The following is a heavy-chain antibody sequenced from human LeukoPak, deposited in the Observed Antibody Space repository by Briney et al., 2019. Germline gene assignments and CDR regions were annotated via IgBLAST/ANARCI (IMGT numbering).Heavy chain of an antibody. D-gene: IGHD6-13*01. Sequence: ASVKVSCKASGYTFTTYAMNWVRQAPGQGLEWMGWINTNTGNPTYAQGFTGRFVLSLDTSVSTAYLQISSLKAEDTAVYYCARDQSSSWTHYYYMDVWGKGTTVTVSS. CDR3: ARDQSSSWTHYYYMDV. CDR1: GYTFTTYA. J-gene: IGHJ6*03. CDR2: INTNTGNP. V-gene: IGHV7-4-1*02.